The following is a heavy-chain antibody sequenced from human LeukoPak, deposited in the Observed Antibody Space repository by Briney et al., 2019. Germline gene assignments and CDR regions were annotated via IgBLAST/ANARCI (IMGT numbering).Heavy chain of an antibody. CDR2: IKRDGSEK. CDR3: ARGYGSGSCLDY. Sequence: GGSLRLSCAASGFTFTSFWLNWVRQAPGKGLEWVANIKRDGSEKYYLDSVKGRFTISRDNAKNSLYLRMNNLRAEDTAVYYCARGYGSGSCLDYWGQGTLVTVSS. J-gene: IGHJ4*02. D-gene: IGHD3-10*01. V-gene: IGHV3-7*03. CDR1: GFTFTSFW.